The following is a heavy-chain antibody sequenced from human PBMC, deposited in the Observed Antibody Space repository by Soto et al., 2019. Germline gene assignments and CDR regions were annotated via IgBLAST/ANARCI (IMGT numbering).Heavy chain of an antibody. D-gene: IGHD6-13*01. CDR2: IIPNLGNA. Sequence: ASVKVSCKASGYIFVNYGIAWVRQAPGQGLEWMGRIIPNLGNANSAKKLQGRLTMTTDTSTRTAYMELRSLTSDDTAVYYCARDWAAALQHWGQGTLVTVSS. V-gene: IGHV1-18*01. CDR1: GYIFVNYG. CDR3: ARDWAAALQH. J-gene: IGHJ1*01.